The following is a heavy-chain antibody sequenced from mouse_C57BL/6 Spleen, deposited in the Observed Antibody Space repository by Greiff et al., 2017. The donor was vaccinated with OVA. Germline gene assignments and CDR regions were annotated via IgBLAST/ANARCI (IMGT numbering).Heavy chain of an antibody. Sequence: QVQLQQPGAELVRPGTSVKVSCKASGYAFTNYLIEWVKQRPGQGLEWIGVINPGSGGTKYNEKFKGKATLTADKSSSTAYMQLSSLTSEDSAVYFCARGAMDYWGQGTSVTVSS. CDR1: GYAFTNYL. CDR3: ARGAMDY. CDR2: INPGSGGT. J-gene: IGHJ4*01. V-gene: IGHV1-54*01.